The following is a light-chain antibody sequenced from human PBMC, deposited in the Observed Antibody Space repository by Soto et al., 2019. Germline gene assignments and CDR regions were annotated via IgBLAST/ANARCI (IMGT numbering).Light chain of an antibody. J-gene: IGLJ1*01. Sequence: QSVLTQPASVSGSPGQSITISCTGTSSDVGGYIYVSWYQQHPGKAPKLMIYEVSNRPSGVSDRFSGSKSGNTASLTVSGLQAEDEADYYCSSYTGGNPSYVFGTGTKVTVL. CDR2: EVS. V-gene: IGLV2-14*01. CDR3: SSYTGGNPSYV. CDR1: SSDVGGYIY.